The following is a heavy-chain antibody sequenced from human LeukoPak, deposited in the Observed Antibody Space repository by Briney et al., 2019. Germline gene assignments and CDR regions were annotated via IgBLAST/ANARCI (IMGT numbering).Heavy chain of an antibody. CDR2: MNPNDGSA. CDR1: GYTFRDYD. V-gene: IGHV1-8*02. J-gene: IGHJ4*02. Sequence: ASVKVSCKASGYTFRDYDINWVRQAAGQGLEWMGWMNPNDGSADYAQNFQGRVTLTRDTSTSTAYTELRTLRPDDTAVYYCARGTRLNWNDPLDYWGLGTLLTVSS. CDR3: ARGTRLNWNDPLDY. D-gene: IGHD1-20*01.